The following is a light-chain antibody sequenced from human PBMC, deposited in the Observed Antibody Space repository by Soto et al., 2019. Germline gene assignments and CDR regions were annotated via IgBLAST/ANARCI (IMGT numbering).Light chain of an antibody. Sequence: IVLAQSPGTLSLSPGERATLSCRASQSLGGDYLAWFQQKPGQSPRLLIYSASNRATGIPDRVSGSGSGTDVTLTISRLEPEDFVVYYCQQNGSLPITFGQGTRLEIK. CDR1: QSLGGDY. V-gene: IGKV3-20*01. J-gene: IGKJ5*01. CDR2: SAS. CDR3: QQNGSLPIT.